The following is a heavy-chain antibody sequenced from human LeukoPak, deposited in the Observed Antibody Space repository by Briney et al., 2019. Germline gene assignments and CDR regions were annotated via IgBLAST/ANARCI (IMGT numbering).Heavy chain of an antibody. CDR2: IRYDGSNK. D-gene: IGHD3-10*01. CDR3: ALMALLWFGELSSDDY. Sequence: GGSLRLSCAASGFTFSSYGMHWVRQAPGKGLEWVAFIRYDGSNKYYADSVKGRFTISRDNSKNTLYLQMNSLRAEDTAVYYCALMALLWFGELSSDDYWGQGTLVTVSS. CDR1: GFTFSSYG. V-gene: IGHV3-30*02. J-gene: IGHJ4*02.